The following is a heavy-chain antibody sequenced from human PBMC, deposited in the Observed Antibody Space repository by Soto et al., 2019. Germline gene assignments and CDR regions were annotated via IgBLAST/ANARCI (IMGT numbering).Heavy chain of an antibody. CDR3: AKDGQLAQHYYYYYMDV. CDR2: ISYDGSNK. Sequence: GGSLRLSCAASGFTFSSYGMHWVRQAPGKGLEWVAVISYDGSNKYYADSVKGRFTISRDNSKNTLYLQMNSLRAEDTAVYYCAKDGQLAQHYYYYYMDVWGKGTTVTVSS. V-gene: IGHV3-30*18. CDR1: GFTFSSYG. D-gene: IGHD6-6*01. J-gene: IGHJ6*03.